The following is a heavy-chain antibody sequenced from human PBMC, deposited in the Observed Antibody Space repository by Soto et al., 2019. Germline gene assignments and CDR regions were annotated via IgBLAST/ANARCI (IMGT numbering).Heavy chain of an antibody. CDR2: INSDGGST. Sequence: PGGSLRLSCAASGFTFRNYWMHWVRQAPGKGLVWISRINSDGGSTYYADSVKGRFTISRDNSKNTLYLQMNSLRAEDTAVYYCAKDVGPELSAAPGAFDIWGQGTMVTVSS. V-gene: IGHV3-74*01. CDR1: GFTFRNYW. J-gene: IGHJ3*02. CDR3: AKDVGPELSAAPGAFDI. D-gene: IGHD3-16*02.